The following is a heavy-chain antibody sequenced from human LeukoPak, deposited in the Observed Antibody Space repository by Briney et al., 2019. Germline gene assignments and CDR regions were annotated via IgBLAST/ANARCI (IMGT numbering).Heavy chain of an antibody. J-gene: IGHJ3*02. V-gene: IGHV1-58*01. Sequence: SVKVSCKASGFTFTSSAVQWVRQARGQRLEWIGWIAVGSGNTNYAQKFQERVTTTRDMSTSTAYMELSSLRSEDTAVYYCAAVGGLGVYAFDIWGQGTMVTVSS. CDR3: AAVGGLGVYAFDI. CDR2: IAVGSGNT. CDR1: GFTFTSSA. D-gene: IGHD3-3*01.